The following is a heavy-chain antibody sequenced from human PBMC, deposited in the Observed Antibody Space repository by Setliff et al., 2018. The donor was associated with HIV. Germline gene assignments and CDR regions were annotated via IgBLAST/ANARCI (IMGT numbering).Heavy chain of an antibody. D-gene: IGHD1-26*01. CDR2: IKDDGSEK. Sequence: PGGSLRLSCAASGFRFSSYWMSWVRQAPGKGLEWLANIKDDGSEKHYADSVRGRFTVSRDNAKSALYLQMNNLSVDDTAVYYCVRDSAASVWVGASVYYFDFRGQGIQVTVSS. V-gene: IGHV3-7*01. CDR1: GFRFSSYW. CDR3: VRDSAASVWVGASVYYFDF. J-gene: IGHJ4*02.